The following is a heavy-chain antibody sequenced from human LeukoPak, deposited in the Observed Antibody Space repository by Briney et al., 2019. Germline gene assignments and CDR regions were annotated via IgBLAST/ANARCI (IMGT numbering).Heavy chain of an antibody. D-gene: IGHD6-13*01. CDR3: AKIASVAAALYY. Sequence: GGPLRLSCAAPGFTFSSYAMHCLRKAPGKGLKGVTVISYDGSNKYYADSVKRRFTISRDNSKNTLYLQMKSLRAEDTAVYYCAKIASVAAALYYWGQGTLVTVSS. J-gene: IGHJ4*02. CDR1: GFTFSSYA. V-gene: IGHV3-30-3*02. CDR2: ISYDGSNK.